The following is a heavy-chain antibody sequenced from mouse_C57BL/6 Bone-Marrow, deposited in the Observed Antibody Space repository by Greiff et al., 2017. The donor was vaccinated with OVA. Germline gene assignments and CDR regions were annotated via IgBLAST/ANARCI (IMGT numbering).Heavy chain of an antibody. CDR3: ARRYSNDGYAMDY. J-gene: IGHJ4*01. Sequence: QVQLQQPGAELVKPGASVKMSCKASGYTSTSYWITWVKQRPGQGLEWIGDIYPGSGSPNYNEKFKSKATLTVDTSSSTAYMQLSSLTSEDSAVYYCARRYSNDGYAMDYWGQGTSVTVSS. CDR1: GYTSTSYW. CDR2: IYPGSGSP. V-gene: IGHV1-55*01. D-gene: IGHD2-12*01.